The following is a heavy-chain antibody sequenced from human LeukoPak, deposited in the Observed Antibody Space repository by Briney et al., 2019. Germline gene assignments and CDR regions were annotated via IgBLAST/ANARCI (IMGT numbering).Heavy chain of an antibody. J-gene: IGHJ4*02. CDR1: GGSISSSSYY. V-gene: IGHV4-39*07. Sequence: PSETLSLTCTVSGGSISSSSYYWGWIRQPPGKGLEWIGSIYYSGSTYYNPSLKSRVTISVDTFKNQFSLKLSSVTAADTAVYYCARDGTKPVVPASFDYWGQGTLVTVSS. D-gene: IGHD2-2*01. CDR3: ARDGTKPVVPASFDY. CDR2: IYYSGST.